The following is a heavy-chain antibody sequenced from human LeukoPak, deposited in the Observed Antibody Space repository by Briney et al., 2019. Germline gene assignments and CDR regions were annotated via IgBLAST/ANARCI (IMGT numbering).Heavy chain of an antibody. Sequence: SQTLSLTCTVSGGSISSGGYYWSWIRQPAGKGLEWIGRIYTSGSTNYNPSLKSRVTISVDTSKNQFSLKLSSVTAADTAVYYCARDIAAAATDYMDVWGKGTTVTVSS. J-gene: IGHJ6*03. D-gene: IGHD6-13*01. V-gene: IGHV4-61*02. CDR3: ARDIAAAATDYMDV. CDR1: GGSISSGGYY. CDR2: IYTSGST.